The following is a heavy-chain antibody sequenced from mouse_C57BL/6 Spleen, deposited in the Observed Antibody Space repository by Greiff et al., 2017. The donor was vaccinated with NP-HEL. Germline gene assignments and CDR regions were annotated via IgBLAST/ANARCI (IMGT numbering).Heavy chain of an antibody. V-gene: IGHV5-6*01. J-gene: IGHJ4*01. CDR2: ISSGGSYT. CDR3: AGGNYVAMDY. CDR1: GFTFSSYG. Sequence: EVKLMESGGDLVKPGGSLKLSCAASGFTFSSYGMSWVRQTPDKRLEWVATISSGGSYTYYPDSVKGRFTISRDNAKNTLYLQMSSLKSEDTAMYYCAGGNYVAMDYWGQGTSVTVSS. D-gene: IGHD2-1*01.